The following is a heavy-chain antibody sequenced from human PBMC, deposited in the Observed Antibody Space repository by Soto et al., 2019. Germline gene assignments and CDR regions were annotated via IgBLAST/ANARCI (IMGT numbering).Heavy chain of an antibody. V-gene: IGHV3-23*01. CDR3: AKCYYDSSGPTYYFNY. CDR2: ISGSVGNT. J-gene: IGHJ4*02. D-gene: IGHD3-22*01. Sequence: PGGSLRLSCAASGFIFSSYAMGWVRQAPGKGLEWVSAISGSVGNTYYADSVKGRFTTSRDNSKNTLYLQMNSLRAEDTAVYYCAKCYYDSSGPTYYFNYWGQGTLVTVSS. CDR1: GFIFSSYA.